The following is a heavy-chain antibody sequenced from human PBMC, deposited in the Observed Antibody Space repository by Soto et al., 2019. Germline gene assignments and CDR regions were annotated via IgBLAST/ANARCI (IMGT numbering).Heavy chain of an antibody. V-gene: IGHV4-4*07. J-gene: IGHJ5*02. CDR1: GASLVGYS. Sequence: WETPSLTCNVSGASLVGYSWSWFRQPPGKGLEWIGRIYATGSTDYNPSLKSRLTMSVDMSKKQFSLTLRSVTAADTAMYYCVRDGTKNLRDWFDPWGQGTLVT. D-gene: IGHD1-1*01. CDR2: IYATGST. CDR3: VRDGTKNLRDWFDP.